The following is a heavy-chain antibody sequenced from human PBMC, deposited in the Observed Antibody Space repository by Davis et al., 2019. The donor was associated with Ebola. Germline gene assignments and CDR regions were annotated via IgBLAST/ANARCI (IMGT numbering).Heavy chain of an antibody. CDR2: IIPILGIA. D-gene: IGHD4-23*01. CDR3: ARSAMARWLPDY. Sequence: SAQVSCKASAGTFSSYAISWVRQAPGQGLEWMGRIIPILGIANYAQKFQGRVTITADKSTSTAYMELSSLRSEDTAVYYCARSAMARWLPDYWGQGTLVTVSS. CDR1: AGTFSSYA. V-gene: IGHV1-69*04. J-gene: IGHJ4*02.